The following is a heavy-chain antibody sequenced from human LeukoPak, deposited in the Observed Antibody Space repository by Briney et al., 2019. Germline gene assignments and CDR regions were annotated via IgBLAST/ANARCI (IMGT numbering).Heavy chain of an antibody. D-gene: IGHD3-10*01. CDR3: ARVSGTIRVWPQPFGDGMDV. Sequence: PGGSLRLSCAASGFTVSISYMNWVRQAPGKGLEWVSVIYRGGDTYYADSVKGRFTISRDNSKNTLYLQMNSLRAEDTAVYYCARVSGTIRVWPQPFGDGMDVWGQGTTVTVSS. J-gene: IGHJ6*02. CDR2: IYRGGDT. V-gene: IGHV3-53*01. CDR1: GFTVSISY.